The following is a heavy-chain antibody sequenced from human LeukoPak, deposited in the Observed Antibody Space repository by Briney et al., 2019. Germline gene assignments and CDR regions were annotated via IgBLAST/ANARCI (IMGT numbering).Heavy chain of an antibody. CDR1: GYTFTGYY. J-gene: IGHJ4*02. V-gene: IGHV1-2*02. CDR2: INPNSGGT. D-gene: IGHD2-2*01. Sequence: ASVKVSCKASGYTFTGYYMHWVRQAPGQGLEWMGWINPNSGGTNYAQKFQGRVTMTRDTSISTAYMELSRLRSDDTAVYYCARVSVVVPAAEIDYWGQGTLVTVPS. CDR3: ARVSVVVPAAEIDY.